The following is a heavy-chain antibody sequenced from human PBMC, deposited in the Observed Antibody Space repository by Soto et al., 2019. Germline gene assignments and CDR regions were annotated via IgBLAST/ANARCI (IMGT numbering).Heavy chain of an antibody. J-gene: IGHJ4*02. V-gene: IGHV3-30*18. CDR3: AKRQVAGTFDY. CDR1: GFTFSSYG. Sequence: QVQLVESGGGVVQPGRSLRLSCAASGFTFSSYGMHWVRQAPGKGLEWVAVISYDGSNKYYADSVKGRFTISRDNSKNTRYLQMNSLRAEDTAGYYCAKRQVAGTFDYWGQGTLVTVSS. D-gene: IGHD6-19*01. CDR2: ISYDGSNK.